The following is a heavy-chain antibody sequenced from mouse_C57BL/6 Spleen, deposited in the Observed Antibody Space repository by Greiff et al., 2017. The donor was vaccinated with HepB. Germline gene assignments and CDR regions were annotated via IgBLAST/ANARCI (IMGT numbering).Heavy chain of an antibody. D-gene: IGHD2-4*01. V-gene: IGHV1-50*01. Sequence: QVQLQQPGAELVKPGASVKLSCKASGYTFTSYWMQWVKQRPGQGLEWMGEIDPSDSYTNYNQKFKGKATLTVDTSSSTAYMQLSSLTSEDSAVYYCATWYYDDGYAIDYWGQGTSVTVSS. J-gene: IGHJ4*01. CDR1: GYTFTSYW. CDR2: IDPSDSYT. CDR3: ATWYYDDGYAIDY.